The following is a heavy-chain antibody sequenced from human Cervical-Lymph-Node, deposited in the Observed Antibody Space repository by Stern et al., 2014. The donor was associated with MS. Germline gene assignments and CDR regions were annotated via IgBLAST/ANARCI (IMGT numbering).Heavy chain of an antibody. V-gene: IGHV3-30*18. CDR2: ISDDGSVK. CDR1: GFIFTTYG. D-gene: IGHD3-9*01. Sequence: VQLEESGGGVVQPGRSLRLSCEASGFIFTTYGMHWVRQAPGKGLAWEAVISDDGSVKYYSASAKGRFDISRDNSKQTVHLQMNSLTPEDTGLYYCAKAKRGYFGHIDFWGQGTLVSVSS. J-gene: IGHJ4*02. CDR3: AKAKRGYFGHIDF.